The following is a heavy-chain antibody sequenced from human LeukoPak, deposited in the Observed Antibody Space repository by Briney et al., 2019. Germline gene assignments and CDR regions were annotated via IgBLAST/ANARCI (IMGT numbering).Heavy chain of an antibody. CDR3: ASDYYDSSGYYR. J-gene: IGHJ5*02. Sequence: SVTVSCKASGGTFSSYTISWVRQAPGQGLEWMGRIIPILDIANYAQKFQGRVTITADKSTSTAYMELSSLRSEDTAVYYCASDYYDSSGYYRWGQGTLVTVSS. V-gene: IGHV1-69*02. CDR2: IIPILDIA. D-gene: IGHD3-22*01. CDR1: GGTFSSYT.